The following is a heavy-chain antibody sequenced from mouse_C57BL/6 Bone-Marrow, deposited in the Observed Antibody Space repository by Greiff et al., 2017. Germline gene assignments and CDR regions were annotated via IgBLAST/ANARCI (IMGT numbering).Heavy chain of an antibody. J-gene: IGHJ4*01. Sequence: EVQLQESGTVLARPGASVKMSCKTSGYTFTSYWMHWVKQRPGQGLGWIGAIYPGNSDTSYNQKFKGKAKLTAVTSASTAYMELSSLTNEGSAVYYCTRSLYYGYDGDAMDYWGQGTSVTVSS. D-gene: IGHD2-2*01. CDR1: GYTFTSYW. CDR3: TRSLYYGYDGDAMDY. CDR2: IYPGNSDT. V-gene: IGHV1-5*01.